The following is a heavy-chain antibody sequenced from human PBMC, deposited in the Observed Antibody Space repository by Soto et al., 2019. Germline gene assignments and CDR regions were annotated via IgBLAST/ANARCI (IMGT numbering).Heavy chain of an antibody. D-gene: IGHD6-19*01. CDR3: ARDDDGYSSGCYDD. CDR2: ISAYNGNT. V-gene: IGHV1-18*01. CDR1: GYTFTSYG. J-gene: IGHJ4*02. Sequence: QVQLVQSGAEVKKPGASVKVSCKASGYTFTSYGISWVRQAPGQGLEWMGWISAYNGNTNYAQKLQGRVTMATDTSTSTGYMQLRSLRSDDTAVYYCARDDDGYSSGCYDDWGQGSLVTGSS.